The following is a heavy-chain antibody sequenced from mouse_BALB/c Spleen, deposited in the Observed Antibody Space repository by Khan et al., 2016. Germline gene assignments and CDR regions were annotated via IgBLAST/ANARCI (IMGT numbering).Heavy chain of an antibody. CDR2: INPSTGYT. V-gene: IGHV1-7*01. Sequence: QVQLKQSGAELAKPGASVKMSCKASGYTFTSYWMHWVKQRPGQGLEWIGYINPSTGYTEYNQKFKDKATLTADKSSSTAYMQLSSLTSEDSAVYYCARSFYDGYLYFDYWGQGTTLTVSS. D-gene: IGHD2-3*01. CDR1: GYTFTSYW. CDR3: ARSFYDGYLYFDY. J-gene: IGHJ2*01.